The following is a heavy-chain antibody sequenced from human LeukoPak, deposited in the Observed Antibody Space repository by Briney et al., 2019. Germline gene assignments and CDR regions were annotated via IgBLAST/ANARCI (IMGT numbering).Heavy chain of an antibody. CDR1: GGSISSYY. D-gene: IGHD2-15*01. Sequence: SETLSLTCTVSGGSISSYYWSWVRQPPGKGLEWIGFVYYTGSTNYSPSLKSRVTISVDTSKNQFSLKLRSVTAADTAVYYCARVVASTSIDSWGQGTLVTVSS. CDR3: ARVVASTSIDS. J-gene: IGHJ4*02. CDR2: VYYTGST. V-gene: IGHV4-59*01.